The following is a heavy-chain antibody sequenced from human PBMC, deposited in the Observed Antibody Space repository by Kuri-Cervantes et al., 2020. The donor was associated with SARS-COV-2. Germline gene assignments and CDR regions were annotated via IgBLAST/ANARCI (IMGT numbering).Heavy chain of an antibody. CDR2: ISYDGSNK. Sequence: LSLTCAASGFTLSSYGMQWVRQAPGKGLEWVAVISYDGSNKYYADSVKGRFTISRDNSKNTLYLQMNSLRAEDTAVYYCAKSSGTADGGFDPWGQGTLVTVSS. D-gene: IGHD6-19*01. CDR3: AKSSGTADGGFDP. J-gene: IGHJ5*02. V-gene: IGHV3-30*18. CDR1: GFTLSSYG.